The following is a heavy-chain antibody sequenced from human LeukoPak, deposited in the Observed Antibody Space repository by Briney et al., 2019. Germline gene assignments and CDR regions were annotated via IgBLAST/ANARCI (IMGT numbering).Heavy chain of an antibody. J-gene: IGHJ3*02. D-gene: IGHD2-2*01. Sequence: PGGSLRLSCAASGFTFSSYAMHWVRQAPGKGLEWVAVTSYDGSNKYYADSVKGRFTISRDNSKNTLYLQMNSLRAEDTAVYYCAGQLLLFAAFDIWGQGTMVTVSS. CDR2: TSYDGSNK. CDR1: GFTFSSYA. V-gene: IGHV3-30*04. CDR3: AGQLLLFAAFDI.